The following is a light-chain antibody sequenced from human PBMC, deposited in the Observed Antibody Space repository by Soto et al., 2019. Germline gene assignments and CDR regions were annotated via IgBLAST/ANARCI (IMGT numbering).Light chain of an antibody. CDR2: DAS. V-gene: IGKV3-20*01. CDR1: QSVASNY. J-gene: IGKJ4*01. CDR3: HQYDSFPLT. Sequence: DNVLTQSPGTLSLSPGERATPSCRASQSVASNYLGWYQQKPGQAPRVLIFDASIRATGIPDRFSASGSGSDFTLTISRLEPDDFAVYYCHQYDSFPLTFGGGTKVDIK.